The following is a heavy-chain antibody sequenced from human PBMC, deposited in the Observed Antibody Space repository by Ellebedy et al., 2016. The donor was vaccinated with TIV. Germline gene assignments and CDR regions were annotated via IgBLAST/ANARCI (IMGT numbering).Heavy chain of an antibody. J-gene: IGHJ4*02. D-gene: IGHD6-19*01. CDR2: IYYSGST. V-gene: IGHV4-39*01. CDR3: ARHPLEWLVGPMYFDY. CDR1: GGSISSSSYY. Sequence: MPSETLSLTCTVSGGSISSSSYYWGWIRQPPGKGLEWIGSIYYSGSTYYNPSLKSRVTISVDTSKNQFSLKLSSVTAADTAVYYCARHPLEWLVGPMYFDYWGQGTLVTVSS.